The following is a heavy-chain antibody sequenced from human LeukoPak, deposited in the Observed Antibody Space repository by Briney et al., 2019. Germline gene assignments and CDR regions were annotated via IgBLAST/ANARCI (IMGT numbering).Heavy chain of an antibody. J-gene: IGHJ4*02. CDR3: ARSSSGSFDY. CDR2: IYYSGST. D-gene: IGHD3-22*01. V-gene: IGHV4-59*01. Sequence: SETLSLTCTVSGGSISSYYWSWIRQPPGKGLEWIGYIYYSGSTNSNPSLKSRVTISVDTSKNQFSLKLSSVAAADTAVYYCARSSSGSFDYWGQGTLVTVSS. CDR1: GGSISSYY.